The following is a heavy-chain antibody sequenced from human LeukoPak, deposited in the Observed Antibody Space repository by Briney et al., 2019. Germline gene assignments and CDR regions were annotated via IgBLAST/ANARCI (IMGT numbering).Heavy chain of an antibody. CDR3: ARKIAVAGTASGLDYYYYGMDV. J-gene: IGHJ6*02. D-gene: IGHD6-19*01. CDR2: IIPILGIA. V-gene: IGHV1-69*02. CDR1: GYTFTSYY. Sequence: SVKVSCKASGYTFTSYYMHWVRQAPGQGLEWMGRIIPILGIANYAQKFQGRVTITADKSTSTAYMELSSLRSEDTAVYYCARKIAVAGTASGLDYYYYGMDVWGQGTTVTVSS.